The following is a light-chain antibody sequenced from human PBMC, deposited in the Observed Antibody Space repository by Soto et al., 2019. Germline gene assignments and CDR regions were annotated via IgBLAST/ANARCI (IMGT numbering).Light chain of an antibody. CDR2: AAS. CDR1: QGISSY. V-gene: IGKV1-8*01. Sequence: AIRMTQSPSSLSASTGDRVTITCRASQGISSYLAWYQQKPGKAPKLLIYAASTLQSGVPSRFSGSGTGTDFTLTISCXQSEDFATYYCQQYYSYPFTFGPGTKVDIK. CDR3: QQYYSYPFT. J-gene: IGKJ3*01.